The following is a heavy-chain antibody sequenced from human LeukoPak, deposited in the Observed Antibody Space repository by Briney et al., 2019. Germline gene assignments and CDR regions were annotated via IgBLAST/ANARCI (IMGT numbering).Heavy chain of an antibody. D-gene: IGHD1-26*01. Sequence: GGSLRLSCAASGFTFSTYSMKWVRQAPGKGLEWVSYISSSSGTIYYADSVKGRFTISRDNAKNSLYLQMNGLRDEDTAVYYCARGIFTGGTYYGYWGQGTLVTVSS. J-gene: IGHJ4*02. CDR2: ISSSSGTI. V-gene: IGHV3-48*02. CDR1: GFTFSTYS. CDR3: ARGIFTGGTYYGY.